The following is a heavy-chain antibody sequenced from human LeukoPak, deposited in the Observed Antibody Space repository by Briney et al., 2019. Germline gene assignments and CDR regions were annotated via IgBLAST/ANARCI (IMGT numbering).Heavy chain of an antibody. CDR1: GGSISSHY. CDR2: MYYSGST. Sequence: SSETLSLTCTVSGGSISSHYWSWIRQPPGKGLEWIGYMYYSGSTNYNPSLKSRVTISVDTSKNRFSLRLSSVTAADMAVYYCTRAVNVEYTGMDVWGQGTTVTVSS. V-gene: IGHV4-59*11. D-gene: IGHD1-1*01. CDR3: TRAVNVEYTGMDV. J-gene: IGHJ6*02.